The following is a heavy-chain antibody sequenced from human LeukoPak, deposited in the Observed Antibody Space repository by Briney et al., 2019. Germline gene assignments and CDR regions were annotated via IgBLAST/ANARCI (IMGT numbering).Heavy chain of an antibody. CDR1: GFTFSDYA. CDR3: AKGSYGPSNNWFDP. Sequence: GGSLRLSCAASGFTFSDYAMNWVRQAPGKGLEWVSTISGSGGNTYYADSVKGRFTISRDNSKNTLYLQMNSLRAEDTAVYYCAKGSYGPSNNWFDPWGQGTLVTVSS. J-gene: IGHJ5*02. CDR2: ISGSGGNT. D-gene: IGHD4-17*01. V-gene: IGHV3-23*01.